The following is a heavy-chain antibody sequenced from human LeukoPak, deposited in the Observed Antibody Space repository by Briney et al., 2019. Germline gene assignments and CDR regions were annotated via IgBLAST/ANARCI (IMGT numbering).Heavy chain of an antibody. V-gene: IGHV4-59*01. Sequence: SETLSLTCTVSGGSISSYYWSWIRQPPGKGLEWIGYIYYSGSTNYNPSLKSRVTISVDTSKNQFSLKLSSVTDADTAVYYCARVGYSSSWYPNYYYYMDVWGKGTTVTVSS. CDR2: IYYSGST. J-gene: IGHJ6*03. D-gene: IGHD6-13*01. CDR3: ARVGYSSSWYPNYYYYMDV. CDR1: GGSISSYY.